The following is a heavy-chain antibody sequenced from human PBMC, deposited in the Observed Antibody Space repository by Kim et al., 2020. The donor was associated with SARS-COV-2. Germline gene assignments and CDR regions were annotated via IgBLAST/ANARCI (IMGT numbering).Heavy chain of an antibody. V-gene: IGHV3-53*01. CDR2: IYYVGGT. CDR3: ARGGRAASGPVV. J-gene: IGHJ4*02. D-gene: IGHD3-16*01. CDR1: GFTVSSNH. Sequence: GGSLRLSCAASGFTVSSNHMSWVRQAPGKGLECVSVIYYVGGTHYADSVKGRFTISRDNSKNMLYLQMNSLRAEDTAVYYCARGGRAASGPVVWGQGTLV.